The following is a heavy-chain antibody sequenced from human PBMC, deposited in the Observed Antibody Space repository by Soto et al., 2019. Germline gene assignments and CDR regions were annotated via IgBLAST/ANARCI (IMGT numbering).Heavy chain of an antibody. J-gene: IGHJ6*02. Sequence: PSETLSLTCTVSGGSISSGGYYWSWIRQHLGKGLEWIGYIYYSGSTYYNPSLKSRVTISVDTSKNQFSLKLSSVTAADTAVYYCARDLRPGGYSYGWDYYYGMDVWGQGTTVTVSS. CDR3: ARDLRPGGYSYGWDYYYGMDV. CDR1: GGSISSGGYY. CDR2: IYYSGST. V-gene: IGHV4-31*03. D-gene: IGHD5-18*01.